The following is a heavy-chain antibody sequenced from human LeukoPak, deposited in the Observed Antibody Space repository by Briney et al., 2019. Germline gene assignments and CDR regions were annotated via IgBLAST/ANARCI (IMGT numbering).Heavy chain of an antibody. Sequence: GGSLRLSCAASGFTFSGYEINWVRQAPGKGLEWVSYISSSGGIIYYADSVKGRFTISRDNAKNSLSLQMNSLRAEDTAVYYCARDGRYCSTTSCPLAAFDYWGQGTLVTVSS. CDR2: ISSSGGII. CDR1: GFTFSGYE. V-gene: IGHV3-48*03. D-gene: IGHD2-2*01. CDR3: ARDGRYCSTTSCPLAAFDY. J-gene: IGHJ4*02.